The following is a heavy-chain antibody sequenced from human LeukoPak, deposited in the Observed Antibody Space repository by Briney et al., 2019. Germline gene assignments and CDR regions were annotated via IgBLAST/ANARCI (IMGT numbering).Heavy chain of an antibody. CDR1: GFILTNYF. D-gene: IGHD3-3*01. Sequence: GGSLRLSRAASGFILTNYFMSWVRQAPGKGLEWVASIKHDGSEKYYVDSVRGRFTISRDNTMNSLYLQMSSLRAEDTAVYYCATDRGWRTSGYYLYYFEYWGQGTLVTYSS. CDR3: ATDRGWRTSGYYLYYFEY. J-gene: IGHJ4*02. V-gene: IGHV3-7*01. CDR2: IKHDGSEK.